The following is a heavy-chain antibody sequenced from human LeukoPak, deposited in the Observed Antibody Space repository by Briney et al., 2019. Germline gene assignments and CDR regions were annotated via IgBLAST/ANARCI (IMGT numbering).Heavy chain of an antibody. CDR2: ISYDGGNK. J-gene: IGHJ6*02. CDR1: GFTFSSYA. V-gene: IGHV3-30*04. Sequence: GGSLRLSCAASGFTFSSYAMHWVRQAPGKGLEWVAVISYDGGNKYYADSVKGRFTISRDNSKNTLYLQMNSLRAEDTAVYYCARTPDYGDYYYYGMDVWGQGTTVTVSS. D-gene: IGHD4-17*01. CDR3: ARTPDYGDYYYYGMDV.